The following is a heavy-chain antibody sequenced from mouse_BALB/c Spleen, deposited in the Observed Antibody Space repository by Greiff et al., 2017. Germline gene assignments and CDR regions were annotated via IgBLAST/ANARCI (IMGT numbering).Heavy chain of an antibody. CDR1: GFTFSSYA. D-gene: IGHD2-14*01. J-gene: IGHJ2*01. Sequence: EVKVVESGGGLVKPGGSLKLSCAASGFTFSSYAMSWVRQTPEQRLEWVAYISSGGSTYYPDSVKGRYTISRDNARNIPYLHMSSLRSEDTAMYYCARNDRYDDCFDYWGQGTTLTVSS. CDR2: ISSGGST. CDR3: ARNDRYDDCFDY. V-gene: IGHV5-6-5*01.